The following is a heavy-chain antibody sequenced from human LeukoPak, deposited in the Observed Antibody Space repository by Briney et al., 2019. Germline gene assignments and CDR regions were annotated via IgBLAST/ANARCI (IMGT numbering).Heavy chain of an antibody. J-gene: IGHJ6*02. CDR3: AKDRVVDRYNGLDV. V-gene: IGHV3-53*04. CDR1: GFSVNSNY. CDR2: IYSGGST. D-gene: IGHD2-15*01. Sequence: GGSLRLSCAASGFSVNSNYMSWVRQAPGKGLEWVLVIYSGGSTYYADSVKGRFTISRHISKNTLYLQMNSLRAEDTAVYYCAKDRVVDRYNGLDVWGRGTTVTVSS.